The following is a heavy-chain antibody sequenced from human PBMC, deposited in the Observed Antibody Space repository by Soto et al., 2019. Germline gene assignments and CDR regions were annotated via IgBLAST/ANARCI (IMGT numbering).Heavy chain of an antibody. J-gene: IGHJ4*02. V-gene: IGHV1-18*01. CDR1: GYIFRTYG. D-gene: IGHD5-18*01. CDR3: AREDVDTGL. Sequence: ASVKVSCKASGYIFRTYGITWVRQAPGQGLEWMGWISAYNGNTNYAQNLQGRLTMTTDASTSTAYMDLRSLRSDDTAVYYCAREDVDTGLRGQAPRLTLSS. CDR2: ISAYNGNT.